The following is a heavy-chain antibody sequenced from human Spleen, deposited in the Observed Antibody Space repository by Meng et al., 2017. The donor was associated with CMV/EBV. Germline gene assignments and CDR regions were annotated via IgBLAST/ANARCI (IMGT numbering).Heavy chain of an antibody. D-gene: IGHD2-15*01. V-gene: IGHV4-34*01. CDR2: INDSGNT. CDR3: ARGLERRYCSGGSCLVTPDYFDY. Sequence: SETLSLTCAVYGGSFSGYCWNWIRQPPGKGLEWIGEINDSGNTNYSPSLKSRVTISVDTSKNQFSLRLNSVTAADTAVYYCARGLERRYCSGGSCLVTPDYFDYWGQGTLVTVSS. J-gene: IGHJ4*02. CDR1: GGSFSGYC.